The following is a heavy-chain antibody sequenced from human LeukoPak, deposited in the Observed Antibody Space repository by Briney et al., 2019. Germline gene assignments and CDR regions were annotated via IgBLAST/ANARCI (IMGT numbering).Heavy chain of an antibody. Sequence: PGGSLRLSCTASGFTFGDYAMSWFRQAPGKGLEWVGFIRSKAYGGTTEYAASVKGRFTISRDDSKSIAYLQMNSLKTEDTAVYYCVKDREPDSGWNFDYWGQGTLVTVSS. CDR3: VKDREPDSGWNFDY. V-gene: IGHV3-49*03. CDR1: GFTFGDYA. D-gene: IGHD6-19*01. J-gene: IGHJ4*02. CDR2: IRSKAYGGTT.